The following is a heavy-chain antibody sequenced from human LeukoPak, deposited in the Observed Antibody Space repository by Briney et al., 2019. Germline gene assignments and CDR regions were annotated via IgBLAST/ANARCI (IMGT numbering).Heavy chain of an antibody. CDR1: GFTFSSYA. CDR3: AKDHVLRFLEWLSRGLYFDY. J-gene: IGHJ4*02. CDR2: ISYDGSNK. D-gene: IGHD3-3*01. Sequence: GGSLRLSCAASGFTFSSYAMHWVRQAPGKGLEWVAVISYDGSNKYYADSVKGRFTISRDNSKNTLYLQMNSLRAKDTAVYYCAKDHVLRFLEWLSRGLYFDYWGQGTLVTVSS. V-gene: IGHV3-30-3*01.